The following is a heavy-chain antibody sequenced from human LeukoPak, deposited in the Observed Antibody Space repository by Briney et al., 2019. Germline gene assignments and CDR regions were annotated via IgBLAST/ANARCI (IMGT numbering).Heavy chain of an antibody. CDR2: IGGSSTSI. J-gene: IGHJ4*02. V-gene: IGHV3-21*01. CDR3: ARGLRRVGADIDY. CDR1: EFIFSSYS. D-gene: IGHD1-26*01. Sequence: GGSLRLSCAASEFIFSSYSMNWVRQAPGKGLEWVSSIGGSSTSIYYAGSVKGRFTFSRDNAKNSLYLQMNSLTVEDTAVYYCARGLRRVGADIDYWGQGTLVTVSS.